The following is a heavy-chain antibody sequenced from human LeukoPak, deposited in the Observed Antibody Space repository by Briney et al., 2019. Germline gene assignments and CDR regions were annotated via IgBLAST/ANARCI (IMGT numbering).Heavy chain of an antibody. CDR3: AKDPWGSRGYFDY. CDR2: ISGSGSDT. Sequence: PEGSLRLSCAASGFTFSRNAMIWVRQAPGKGLEWVSAISGSGSDTYYADSVKGRFTIFRDNSKNTVYLRMNSLRAEDTAVYYCAKDPWGSRGYFDYWGQGTLVTVSS. D-gene: IGHD7-27*01. V-gene: IGHV3-23*01. J-gene: IGHJ4*02. CDR1: GFTFSRNA.